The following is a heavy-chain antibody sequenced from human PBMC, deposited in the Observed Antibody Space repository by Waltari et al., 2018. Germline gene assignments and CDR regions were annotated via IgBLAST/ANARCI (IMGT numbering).Heavy chain of an antibody. CDR2: IIPILGIA. D-gene: IGHD3-10*01. CDR3: ASLGDYYGSGRVYYYYMDV. J-gene: IGHJ6*03. Sequence: QVQLVQSGAEVKKPGSSVKVSCKASGGTFSSYAISWVRQAPGQGLEWMGGIIPILGIANYAQKFQGRVTITADESTSTAYMELSSLRSEDTAVYYCASLGDYYGSGRVYYYYMDVWGKGTTVTVSS. V-gene: IGHV1-69*04. CDR1: GGTFSSYA.